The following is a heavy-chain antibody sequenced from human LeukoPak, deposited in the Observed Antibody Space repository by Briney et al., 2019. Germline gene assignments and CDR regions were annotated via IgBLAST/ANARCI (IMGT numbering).Heavy chain of an antibody. CDR2: IYSGGST. V-gene: IGHV3-53*01. Sequence: PGGSLRLSCAASGFTFSSNYMSWVRQAPGKGLEWVSVIYSGGSTYYADSVKGRFTISRDNSKNTLYLQMNSLRAEDTAVYYCARVKGLDIVVVPAAMVYNWFDPWGQGTLVTVSS. J-gene: IGHJ5*02. D-gene: IGHD2-2*03. CDR3: ARVKGLDIVVVPAAMVYNWFDP. CDR1: GFTFSSNY.